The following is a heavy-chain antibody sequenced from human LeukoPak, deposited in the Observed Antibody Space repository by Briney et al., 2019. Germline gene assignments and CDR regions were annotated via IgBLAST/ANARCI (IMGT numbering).Heavy chain of an antibody. Sequence: SETLSLTCSVSGGSISSYYWSWIRQPAGKGLEWIGRIYTSGSTNYNPSLKSRVTMSVDTSKNQFSLKLSSVTAADTAVYYCARDRSACDYDKRWFYYYMDVWGKGTTVTISS. D-gene: IGHD5-12*01. CDR1: GGSISSYY. V-gene: IGHV4-4*07. CDR3: ARDRSACDYDKRWFYYYMDV. CDR2: IYTSGST. J-gene: IGHJ6*03.